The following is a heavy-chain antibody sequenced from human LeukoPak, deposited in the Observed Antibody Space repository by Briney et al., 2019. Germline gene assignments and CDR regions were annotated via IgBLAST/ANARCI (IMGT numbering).Heavy chain of an antibody. CDR1: GYTFTSYG. D-gene: IGHD3-10*01. CDR3: ARDWGHYYGSGSYYSGYFDY. V-gene: IGHV1-18*01. J-gene: IGHJ4*02. CDR2: ISAYNGNT. Sequence: ASVKVSCKASGYTFTSYGISWVRQAPGQGLKWMGWISAYNGNTNYAQKLQGRVTMTTDTSTSTAYMELRSLRSDDTAVYYCARDWGHYYGSGSYYSGYFDYWGQGTLVTVSS.